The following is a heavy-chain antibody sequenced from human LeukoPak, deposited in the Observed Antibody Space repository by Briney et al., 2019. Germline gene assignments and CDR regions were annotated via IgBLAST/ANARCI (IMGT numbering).Heavy chain of an antibody. CDR1: GFTFSSYG. J-gene: IGHJ6*03. CDR2: IRYDGSNK. D-gene: IGHD6-6*01. CDR3: AKEMGDHSSSSRDMDV. Sequence: GGSLRLSCAASGFTFSSYGMHWVRQAPGKGLEWVAFIRYDGSNKYYADSVKGRFTISRDNSKNTLYLQMNSLRAEDTAVYYCAKEMGDHSSSSRDMDVWGKGTMVTVSS. V-gene: IGHV3-30*02.